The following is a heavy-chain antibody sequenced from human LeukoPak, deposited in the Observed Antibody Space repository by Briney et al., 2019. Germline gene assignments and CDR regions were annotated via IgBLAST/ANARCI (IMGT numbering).Heavy chain of an antibody. Sequence: PGGSLRLSCAASGFTFSSYGMHWVRQAPGEGLEWVAVIWYDGSNKYYADSVKGRFTISRDNSKNTLYLQMNSLRAEDTAVYYCARELGGYFDYWGQGTLVTVSS. V-gene: IGHV3-33*01. J-gene: IGHJ4*02. CDR1: GFTFSSYG. D-gene: IGHD3-3*01. CDR2: IWYDGSNK. CDR3: ARELGGYFDY.